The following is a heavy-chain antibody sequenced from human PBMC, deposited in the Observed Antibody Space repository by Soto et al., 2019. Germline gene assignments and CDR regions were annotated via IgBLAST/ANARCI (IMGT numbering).Heavy chain of an antibody. V-gene: IGHV3-30-3*01. D-gene: IGHD1-26*01. CDR2: ISYDGSNK. CDR3: ARDRGGSYPENFDY. Sequence: QVQLVESGGGVVQPGRSLRLSCAASGFTFSSYAMHWVRQAPGKGLEWVAVISYDGSNKYYADSVKGRFTISRDNSKNTLYLQMNSLRAEDTAVYYCARDRGGSYPENFDYWGQGTLVTVSS. CDR1: GFTFSSYA. J-gene: IGHJ4*02.